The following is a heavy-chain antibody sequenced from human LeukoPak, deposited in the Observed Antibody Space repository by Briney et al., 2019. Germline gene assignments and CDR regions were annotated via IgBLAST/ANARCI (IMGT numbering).Heavy chain of an antibody. D-gene: IGHD6-6*01. CDR3: ASGSSSHDAFDI. V-gene: IGHV1-69*13. Sequence: SVKVSCKASGGTFSSYAISWVRQAPGQGLEWMGGIIPIFGTANYAQKFQGRVTITADESTSTAYMELSSLRSEDTAVYYCASGSSSHDAFDIWSQGTMVTVSS. CDR2: IIPIFGTA. CDR1: GGTFSSYA. J-gene: IGHJ3*02.